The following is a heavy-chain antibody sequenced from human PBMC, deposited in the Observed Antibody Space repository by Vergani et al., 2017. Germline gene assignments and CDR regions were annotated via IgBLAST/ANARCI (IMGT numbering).Heavy chain of an antibody. Sequence: EVQLVESGGGLVQPGGSLRLSCAASGFTFSSYSMNWVRQAPGKGLEWVSYISSSSSTIYYADSVKGRFTIPRDNAKNSLYLQMNSLRAEDTAVYYCARMRLGGLDYWGQGTLVTVSS. CDR3: ARMRLGGLDY. CDR2: ISSSSSTI. D-gene: IGHD3-16*01. V-gene: IGHV3-48*01. CDR1: GFTFSSYS. J-gene: IGHJ4*02.